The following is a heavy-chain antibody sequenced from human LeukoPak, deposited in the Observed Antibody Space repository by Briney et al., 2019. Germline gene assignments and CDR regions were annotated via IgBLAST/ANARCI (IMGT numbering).Heavy chain of an antibody. D-gene: IGHD5-18*01. CDR1: GGSISSYY. Sequence: PSETLSLTCTVSGGSISSYYWSWIRQPPGKGLEWIGYIYYSGSTNYNPSLKSRVTISVDTSKNQFSLKLSSVTAADTAVYYCAREPHHYSLENSYGYVWVYWGQGTLVTVSS. J-gene: IGHJ4*02. CDR2: IYYSGST. CDR3: AREPHHYSLENSYGYVWVY. V-gene: IGHV4-59*01.